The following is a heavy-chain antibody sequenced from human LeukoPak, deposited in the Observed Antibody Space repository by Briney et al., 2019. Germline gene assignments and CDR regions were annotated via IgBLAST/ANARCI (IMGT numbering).Heavy chain of an antibody. Sequence: SVKVSCKASGGTFSSYAISWVRQAPGQGLEWMGGIIPIFGTANYAQKFQGRVTITADKSTSTAYMELSRLRSDDTAVYYCARDPSPISSWYIDYYYYYMDVWGKGTTVTISS. CDR3: ARDPSPISSWYIDYYYYYMDV. CDR2: IIPIFGTA. V-gene: IGHV1-69*06. D-gene: IGHD6-13*01. CDR1: GGTFSSYA. J-gene: IGHJ6*03.